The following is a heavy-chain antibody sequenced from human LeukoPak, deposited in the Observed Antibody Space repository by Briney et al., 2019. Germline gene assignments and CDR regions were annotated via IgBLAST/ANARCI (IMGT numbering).Heavy chain of an antibody. CDR2: ISDSGGST. CDR1: GITLRNYG. V-gene: IGHV3-23*01. J-gene: IGHJ4*02. CDR3: AKRGVVIRVILVGFHKEAYYFDS. D-gene: IGHD3-22*01. Sequence: GGSLRLSCAVSGITLRNYGMSWVRQAPGKGLEWVAGISDSGGSTNYADSVKGRSTISRDNPKNTLYLQMNSLRAEDTAVYFCAKRGVVIRVILVGFHKEAYYFDSWGQGALVTVSS.